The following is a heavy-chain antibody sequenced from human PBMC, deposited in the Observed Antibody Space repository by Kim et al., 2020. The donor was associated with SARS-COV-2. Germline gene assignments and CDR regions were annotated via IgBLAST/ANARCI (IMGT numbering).Heavy chain of an antibody. CDR2: ISSNGGST. V-gene: IGHV3-64D*09. CDR3: VKDLLAWAPGGDY. Sequence: GGSLRLSCSASGFTFSSYAMHWVRQAPGKGLEYVSAISSNGGSTYYADSVKGRFTISRDNPKNTLYLQMSSLRAEDTAVYYCVKDLLAWAPGGDYWGQGTLVTVSS. CDR1: GFTFSSYA. J-gene: IGHJ4*02. D-gene: IGHD3-10*01.